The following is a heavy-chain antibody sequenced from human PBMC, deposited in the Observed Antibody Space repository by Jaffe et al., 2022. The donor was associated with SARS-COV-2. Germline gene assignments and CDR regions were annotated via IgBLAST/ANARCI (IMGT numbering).Heavy chain of an antibody. D-gene: IGHD3-10*01. Sequence: EVQLVESGGGLVQPGRSLRLSCTGSGFTFGDYPMSWFRQAPGEGLEWVGFIRSEAYGGTTEYAASVKGRFTISRDDFKSIAYLQMSSLKSEDTAVYYCTRDLITMVRGVMGRKNFYYYMDVWGKGTTVTVSS. CDR1: GFTFGDYP. CDR3: TRDLITMVRGVMGRKNFYYYMDV. V-gene: IGHV3-49*03. CDR2: IRSEAYGGTT. J-gene: IGHJ6*03.